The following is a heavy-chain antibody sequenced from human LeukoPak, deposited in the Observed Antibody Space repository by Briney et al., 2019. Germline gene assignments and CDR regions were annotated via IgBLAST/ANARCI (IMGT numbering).Heavy chain of an antibody. CDR1: GYTLTELS. CDR2: FDPEDGET. D-gene: IGHD5-18*01. Sequence: ASVKVSCKVSGYTLTELSMHWVRRAPGKGLEWMGGFDPEDGETIYAQKFQGRVTMTEDTSTDTAYMELSSLRSEDTALYYCATVPRQQIYYYGMDVWGQGTTVTVSS. V-gene: IGHV1-24*01. J-gene: IGHJ6*02. CDR3: ATVPRQQIYYYGMDV.